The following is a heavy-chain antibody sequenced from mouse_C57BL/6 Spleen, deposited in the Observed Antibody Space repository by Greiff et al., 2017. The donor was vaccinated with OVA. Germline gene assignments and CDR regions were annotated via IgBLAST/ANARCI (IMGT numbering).Heavy chain of an antibody. CDR2: IDPSDSYT. CDR3: ARELGYYFDY. Sequence: QVQLKESGAELVRPGTSVKLSCKASGYTFTSYWMHWVKQRPGQGLEWIGVIDPSDSYTNYNQKFKGKATLTVDTSSSTAYMQLSSLTSEDSAVYYCARELGYYFDYWGQGTTLTVSS. CDR1: GYTFTSYW. J-gene: IGHJ2*01. V-gene: IGHV1-59*01. D-gene: IGHD4-1*01.